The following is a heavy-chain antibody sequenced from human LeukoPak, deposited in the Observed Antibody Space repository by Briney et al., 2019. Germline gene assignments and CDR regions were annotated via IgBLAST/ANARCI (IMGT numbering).Heavy chain of an antibody. J-gene: IGHJ5*02. D-gene: IGHD2-2*03. CDR2: TYYSGST. V-gene: IGHV4-59*08. Sequence: SETLSLTCTVSGGSISSFYWSWIRQPPGKGLEWIGYTYYSGSTNYNPSLNSRVTISVDTSKNQFSLKLTSVTAADTAVYYCARQLGYCSATSCYQWFAPWGQGTLVTVSS. CDR3: ARQLGYCSATSCYQWFAP. CDR1: GGSISSFY.